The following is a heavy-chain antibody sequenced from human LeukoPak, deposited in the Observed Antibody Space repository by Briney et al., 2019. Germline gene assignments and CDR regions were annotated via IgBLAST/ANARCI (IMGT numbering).Heavy chain of an antibody. CDR3: AKGSQVGSGYHPDS. CDR1: GFTLSSYA. V-gene: IGHV3-23*01. J-gene: IGHJ4*02. Sequence: QPGGSLRLSCVVSGFTLSSYAMTWVRQAPGNGLEWVSAISGSGGSTYYADSVKGRFSISRDNSKNTLYLQMNSLRVDDTAVYYCAKGSQVGSGYHPDSWGQGTLVTVSS. CDR2: ISGSGGST. D-gene: IGHD3-22*01.